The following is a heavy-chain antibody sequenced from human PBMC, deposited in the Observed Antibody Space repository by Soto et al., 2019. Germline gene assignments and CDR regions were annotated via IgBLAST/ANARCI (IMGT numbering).Heavy chain of an antibody. CDR2: IIPVVGTP. CDR1: GGSFREVA. CDR3: ATLEATTLPVES. Sequence: QVQLVPSGAEVKKPGSSVTVSCKASGGSFREVAISWLRQAPGQGLEWMGRIIPVVGTPDYTQKFQGRLTILADESTNTAYMELSSLRSGDTAVDYCATLEATTLPVESWGQGTLVTVSS. J-gene: IGHJ4*02. V-gene: IGHV1-69*01. D-gene: IGHD1-1*01.